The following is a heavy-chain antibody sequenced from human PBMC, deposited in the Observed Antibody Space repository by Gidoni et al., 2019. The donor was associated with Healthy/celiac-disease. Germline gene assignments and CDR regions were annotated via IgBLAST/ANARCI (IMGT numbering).Heavy chain of an antibody. V-gene: IGHV4-39*01. CDR2: IYYSGST. D-gene: IGHD2-2*01. CDR3: ARSGVVPAATTPDNWFDP. Sequence: QLQLQESGPGLVKPSETLSLTCTASGGSISSRRYYWGWIRQPPGKGLEWSGSIYYSGSTYYNPSLKSRVTISVDTSKNQFSLKLSSVTAADTAVYYCARSGVVPAATTPDNWFDPWGQGTLVTVSS. J-gene: IGHJ5*02. CDR1: GGSISSRRYY.